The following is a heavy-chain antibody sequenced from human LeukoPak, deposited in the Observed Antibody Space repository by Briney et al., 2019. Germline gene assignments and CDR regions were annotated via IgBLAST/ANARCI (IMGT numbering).Heavy chain of an antibody. Sequence: PSETLSLTCAVSRYSISSGYYWGRIRQPPGKGLVWIGTIYHSGSTYYNPCLKSRVTMSVDTSKNQFSLNLSSVTAADTALYYCARHTGGYTYGLVYWGQGTLVTVSS. D-gene: IGHD5-18*01. CDR2: IYHSGST. V-gene: IGHV4-38-2*01. CDR3: ARHTGGYTYGLVY. J-gene: IGHJ4*02. CDR1: RYSISSGYY.